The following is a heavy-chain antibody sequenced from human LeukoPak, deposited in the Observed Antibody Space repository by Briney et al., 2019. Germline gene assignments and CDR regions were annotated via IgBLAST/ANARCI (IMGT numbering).Heavy chain of an antibody. D-gene: IGHD2-2*01. CDR3: ARVPHTCPTTSCPLHYLDY. CDR2: IHQSGNT. CDR1: GYSIGSGYY. V-gene: IGHV4-38-2*02. Sequence: PSETLSLTCTVSGYSIGSGYYWGWIRQPPGKGLEWIGGIHQSGNTYYNPSLYSRVTISADTSNNQFSLRLDSVTAADAAVYYCARVPHTCPTTSCPLHYLDYWGQGTLVTVSS. J-gene: IGHJ4*02.